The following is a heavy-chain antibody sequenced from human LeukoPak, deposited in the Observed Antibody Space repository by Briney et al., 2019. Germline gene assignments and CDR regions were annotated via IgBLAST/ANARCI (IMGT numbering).Heavy chain of an antibody. CDR2: IWYDGSNK. CDR1: GFTFSSYG. Sequence: PGWSLRLSCAASGFTFSSYGMHWVRQAPGKGLEWVAAIWYDGSNKYYADAVKGRFTISRDNSKNTLYLQMNSLRAEDTAVYYCARMGGYSGYDWKYWGQGTLVTVSS. V-gene: IGHV3-33*01. D-gene: IGHD5-12*01. CDR3: ARMGGYSGYDWKY. J-gene: IGHJ4*02.